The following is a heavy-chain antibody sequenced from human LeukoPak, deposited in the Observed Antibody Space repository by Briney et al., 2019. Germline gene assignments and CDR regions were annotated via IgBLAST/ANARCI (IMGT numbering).Heavy chain of an antibody. Sequence: GGSLRLSCAASGFTFDDYGMSWVRQAPGKGLEWVSGINWNGGSTGYADSVKGRFTISRDNAKNSLYLQMNSLRAEDTALYYCAREARAQTYYDILTGYYHRKAECYFDYWGQGTLVTVSS. CDR3: AREARAQTYYDILTGYYHRKAECYFDY. V-gene: IGHV3-20*04. J-gene: IGHJ4*02. CDR2: INWNGGST. CDR1: GFTFDDYG. D-gene: IGHD3-9*01.